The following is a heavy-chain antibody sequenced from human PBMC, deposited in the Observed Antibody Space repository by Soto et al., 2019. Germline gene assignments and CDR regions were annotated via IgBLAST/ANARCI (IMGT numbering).Heavy chain of an antibody. V-gene: IGHV4-4*02. CDR1: GGSISSSNW. Sequence: QVQLQESGPGLVKPSGTLSLTCAVSGGSISSSNWWSWVRQPPGKGLEWLGEIYHSGSTNYNPSLKQRGTISFDKSKNQFSLKLRSVTAADTAVYYCARDLEGSHCPEGGFAPWGQGTPVTVSS. CDR3: ARDLEGSHCPEGGFAP. CDR2: IYHSGST. D-gene: IGHD3-10*01. J-gene: IGHJ5*02.